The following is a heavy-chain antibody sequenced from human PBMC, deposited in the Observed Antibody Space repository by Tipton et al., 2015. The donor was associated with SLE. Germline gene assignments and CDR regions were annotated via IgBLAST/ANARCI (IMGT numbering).Heavy chain of an antibody. V-gene: IGHV4-34*01. Sequence: TLSLTCAVYGGSFSGYYWSWIRQPPGKGLEWIGEINHSGSTNYNPSLKSRVTISVDTSKNQFSLKLSSVTAADTAVYYCASADRVAFDIWGQGTMVTVSS. J-gene: IGHJ3*02. D-gene: IGHD2-15*01. CDR2: INHSGST. CDR3: ASADRVAFDI. CDR1: GGSFSGYY.